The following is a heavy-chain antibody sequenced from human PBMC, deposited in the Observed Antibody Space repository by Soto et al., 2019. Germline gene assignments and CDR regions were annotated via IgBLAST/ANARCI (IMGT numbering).Heavy chain of an antibody. CDR2: IYHSGST. D-gene: IGHD5-12*01. Sequence: SETLSLTCAVSGGSISSSNWWSWVRQPPGKGLEWIGEIYHSGSTNYNPSLKSRVTISVDTSKNQFSLKLSSVTAADTAVYYCARQWLRWLGWFDPWGQGTLVTVSS. CDR3: ARQWLRWLGWFDP. CDR1: GGSISSSNW. J-gene: IGHJ5*02. V-gene: IGHV4-4*02.